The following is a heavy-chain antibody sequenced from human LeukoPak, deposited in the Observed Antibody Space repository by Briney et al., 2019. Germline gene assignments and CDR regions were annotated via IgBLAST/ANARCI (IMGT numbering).Heavy chain of an antibody. CDR3: ARRGNFDY. J-gene: IGHJ4*02. CDR2: SHYTGNT. CDR1: GGSISNYY. D-gene: IGHD3-10*01. Sequence: PSETLSLTCAVSGGSISNYYWSWIRQPPGKGLEWIGCSHYTGNTNHNPSLKSRVTISVDTSKNQFSLRLSSVTAADTAVYYCARRGNFDYWGQGTPVTVSS. V-gene: IGHV4-59*12.